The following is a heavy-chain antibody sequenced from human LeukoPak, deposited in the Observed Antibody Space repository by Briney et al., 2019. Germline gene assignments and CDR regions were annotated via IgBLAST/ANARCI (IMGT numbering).Heavy chain of an antibody. V-gene: IGHV3-30-3*01. D-gene: IGHD3-10*01. J-gene: IGHJ6*02. CDR1: GFTFSSYA. CDR2: ISYDGSNK. CDR3: AREQPGGYSYYYYGMDV. Sequence: PGGPLRLSCAASGFTFSSYAMHWVRQAPGKGLEWVAVISYDGSNKYYADSVKGRFTISRDNSKNTLYLQMNSLRAEDTAVYYCAREQPGGYSYYYYGMDVWGQGTTVTVSS.